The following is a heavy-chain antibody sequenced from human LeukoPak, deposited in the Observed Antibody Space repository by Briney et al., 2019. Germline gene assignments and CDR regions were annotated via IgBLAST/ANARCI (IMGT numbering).Heavy chain of an antibody. D-gene: IGHD1-1*01. J-gene: IGHJ4*02. CDR1: GFTFHNYE. V-gene: IGHV3-21*01. CDR3: ARDWGNWDFDY. CDR2: ISSLSNYI. Sequence: GGSLRLSCVASGFTFHNYEMNWVRQAPGKGLEWVSSISSLSNYIYYEDSVKGRFTISRDYAKNSLYLQMNSLRAEDTAVYYCARDWGNWDFDYWGQGTLVIVSS.